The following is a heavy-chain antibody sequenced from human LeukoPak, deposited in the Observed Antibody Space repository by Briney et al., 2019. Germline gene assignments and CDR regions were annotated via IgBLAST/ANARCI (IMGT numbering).Heavy chain of an antibody. J-gene: IGHJ4*02. CDR1: GCTFTSYD. Sequence: GASVKVSCKASGCTFTSYDINWVRQATGQGLEWMGWMNPNSGNTGYAQKFQGRVTMTRNTSISTAYMELSSLRSEDTAVYYCARGGPIAAAGTIDYYFDYWGQGTLVTVSS. V-gene: IGHV1-8*01. D-gene: IGHD6-13*01. CDR2: MNPNSGNT. CDR3: ARGGPIAAAGTIDYYFDY.